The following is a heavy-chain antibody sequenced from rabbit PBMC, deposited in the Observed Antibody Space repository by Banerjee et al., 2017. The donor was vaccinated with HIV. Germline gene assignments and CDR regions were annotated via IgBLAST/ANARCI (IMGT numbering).Heavy chain of an antibody. Sequence: QEQLEESGGGLLKTEGSLTLTCTASGFDISNYHMCWVRQAPGKGLEWIACIGAASTYYATWAKGRFTISKTSSTTVTLQMTSLTDADTATYFCARYISGSGYYGLWGQGTLVTVS. D-gene: IGHD1-1*01. CDR3: ARYISGSGYYGL. CDR1: GFDISNYH. V-gene: IGHV1S45*01. J-gene: IGHJ3*01. CDR2: IGAAST.